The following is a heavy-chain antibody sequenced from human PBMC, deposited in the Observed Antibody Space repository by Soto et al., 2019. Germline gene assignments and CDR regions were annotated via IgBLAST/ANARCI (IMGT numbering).Heavy chain of an antibody. CDR3: ARDLAARDH. Sequence: QVQLVQSGAEVKKPGASVKLSCRTSGYTFTHYYIHWVRQAPGQGLEWLGIINPASGSTNYAQDFQGRVPLTMATSTTTVYMDLNGLRAEDTAIFYCARDLAARDHWGQGTLVTVSS. CDR1: GYTFTHYY. V-gene: IGHV1-46*01. D-gene: IGHD6-13*01. CDR2: INPASGST. J-gene: IGHJ4*02.